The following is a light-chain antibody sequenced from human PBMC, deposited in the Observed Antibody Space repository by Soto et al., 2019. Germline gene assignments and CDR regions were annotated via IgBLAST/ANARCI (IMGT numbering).Light chain of an antibody. CDR2: GAS. Sequence: DIVRTQSPGPQSLSPGERATFSSRASQSVSSSYLAWYQQKPCQAPRLLIYGASSRATGIPDRFSGSGSGTDFTLTISRLEPEDFAVYYCQQYGSSPRRTFGQGTKVDIK. V-gene: IGKV3-20*01. CDR1: QSVSSSY. J-gene: IGKJ1*01. CDR3: QQYGSSPRRT.